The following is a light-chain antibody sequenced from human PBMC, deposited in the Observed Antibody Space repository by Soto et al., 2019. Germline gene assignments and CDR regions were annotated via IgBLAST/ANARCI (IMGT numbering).Light chain of an antibody. CDR2: EVS. Sequence: QSALTQPASVSGSPGQSITISCTGTSSDVGGYNFVSWFQQRPGKAPKLMIYEVSNRPSGVSNRFSGSKSGNTASLTISGLQAEDEADYYCTSYTKSSRLVFGTGTKVTVL. CDR1: SSDVGGYNF. J-gene: IGLJ1*01. V-gene: IGLV2-14*01. CDR3: TSYTKSSRLV.